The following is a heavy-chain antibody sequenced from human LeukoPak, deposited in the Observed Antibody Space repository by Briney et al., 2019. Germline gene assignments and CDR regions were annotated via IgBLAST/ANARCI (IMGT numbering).Heavy chain of an antibody. V-gene: IGHV4-34*01. J-gene: IGHJ4*02. CDR1: GGSFSGYY. CDR3: ARDAPRGCSSTSCLTGFDY. D-gene: IGHD2-2*01. CDR2: INHSGST. Sequence: SETLSLTCAVYGGSFSGYYWSWIRQPPGKGLEWIGEINHSGSTNYNPSLKSRVTTSVDTSKNQFSLKLSSVTAADTAVYYCARDAPRGCSSTSCLTGFDYWGQGTLVTVSS.